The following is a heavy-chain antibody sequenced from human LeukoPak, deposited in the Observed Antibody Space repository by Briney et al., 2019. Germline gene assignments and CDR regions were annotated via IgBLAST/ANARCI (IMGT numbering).Heavy chain of an antibody. Sequence: SETLSLTCTVSGGSISSSSYYWGWIRQPPGKGLEWIGSIYYGGSTYYNPSLKSRVTISVDTSKNQFSLKLSSVTAADTAVYYCARGVGATYVDYWGQGTLVTVSS. D-gene: IGHD1-26*01. CDR1: GGSISSSSYY. V-gene: IGHV4-39*07. CDR3: ARGVGATYVDY. J-gene: IGHJ4*02. CDR2: IYYGGST.